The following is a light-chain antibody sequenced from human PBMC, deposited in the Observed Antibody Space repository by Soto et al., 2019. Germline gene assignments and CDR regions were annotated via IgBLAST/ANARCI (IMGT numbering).Light chain of an antibody. CDR3: QQYNVYPWT. J-gene: IGKJ1*01. CDR1: QTINTW. V-gene: IGKV1-5*03. Sequence: DIQMTQSPSTLSASVGDRVTITCRASQTINTWLAWYQQKLGKAPKFLIYQASSLEGGVPSRFSGSGSGTEFTLTISSLQPEDFATYYCQQYNVYPWTFGQGTKVEIK. CDR2: QAS.